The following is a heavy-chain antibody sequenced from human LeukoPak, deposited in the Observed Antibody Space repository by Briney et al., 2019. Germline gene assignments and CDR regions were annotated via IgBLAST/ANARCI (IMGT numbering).Heavy chain of an antibody. CDR3: ARGSSSSEHYYYYYHMDV. V-gene: IGHV1-69*05. CDR2: IIPIFGTA. CDR1: GGTFSSYA. Sequence: ASVKVSCKASGGTFSSYAISWVRQAPGQGLEWMGGIIPIFGTANYAQKFQGRVTITTDESTSTAYMELSSLRSEDTAVYYCARGSSSSEHYYYYYHMDVWGKGTTVTVSS. D-gene: IGHD6-6*01. J-gene: IGHJ6*03.